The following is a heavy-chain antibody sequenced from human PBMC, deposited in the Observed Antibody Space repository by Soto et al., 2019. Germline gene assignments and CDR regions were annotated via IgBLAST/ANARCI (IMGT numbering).Heavy chain of an antibody. D-gene: IGHD3-16*01. Sequence: SLRLSCAASGFSLSPYWMHWVRQVPGRGLEWVARLSSDGFGAAYADSVKGRFFISRDIARNTLSLQMNSLRADDTAVYYCARDLGGHDYWGRGTSVTVSS. CDR3: ARDLGGHDY. V-gene: IGHV3-74*03. CDR1: GFSLSPYW. J-gene: IGHJ4*02. CDR2: LSSDGFGA.